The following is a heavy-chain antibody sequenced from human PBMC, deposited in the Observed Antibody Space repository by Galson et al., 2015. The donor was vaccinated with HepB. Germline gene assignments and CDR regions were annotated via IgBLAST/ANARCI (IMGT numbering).Heavy chain of an antibody. V-gene: IGHV3-15*01. CDR2: IKSNNVGETT. CDR1: GFSFTNAW. Sequence: SLRLSCATSGFSFTNAWMSWVRQAPGKGLEWVGRIKSNNVGETTDYAAPVKGRFTISRDDSKNTLYLQINILKTEDTAVYYCTTGRTPPPTGTTFYYYYGMDVWGQGTTVTVSS. J-gene: IGHJ6*02. D-gene: IGHD1-1*01. CDR3: TTGRTPPPTGTTFYYYYGMDV.